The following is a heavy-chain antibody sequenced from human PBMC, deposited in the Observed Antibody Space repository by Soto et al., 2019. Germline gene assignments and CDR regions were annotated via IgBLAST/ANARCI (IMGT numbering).Heavy chain of an antibody. CDR3: ARELRITMIVVVEGDAFDI. V-gene: IGHV1-46*01. J-gene: IGHJ3*02. D-gene: IGHD3-22*01. CDR1: GYTFTSYY. Sequence: ASVTVSCKASGYTFTSYYMHWVRQAPGQGLEWMGIINPSGGSTSYAQKFQGRVTMTRDTSTSTVYMELSSLRSEDTAVYYCARELRITMIVVVEGDAFDIWGQGTMVTVSS. CDR2: INPSGGST.